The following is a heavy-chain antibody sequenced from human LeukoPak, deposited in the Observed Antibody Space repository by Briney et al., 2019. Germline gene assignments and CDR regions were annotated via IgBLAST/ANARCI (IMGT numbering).Heavy chain of an antibody. D-gene: IGHD3-10*01. Sequence: PGGSLRLSCAASGFTFSSYAMHWVRQAPGKGLEWVAVISYDGSNKYYADSVKGRFTISRDNSKNTLYLQMNSLRAEDTAVYYCASSQYYGSGSPFDYWGQGTLVTVPS. CDR1: GFTFSSYA. CDR2: ISYDGSNK. V-gene: IGHV3-30*04. CDR3: ASSQYYGSGSPFDY. J-gene: IGHJ4*02.